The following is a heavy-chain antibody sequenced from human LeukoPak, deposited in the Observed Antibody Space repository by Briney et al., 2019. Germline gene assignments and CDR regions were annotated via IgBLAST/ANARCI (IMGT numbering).Heavy chain of an antibody. CDR1: GGSFSSGSYY. D-gene: IGHD2-2*01. CDR3: ARDKLVGYYYGMDV. CDR2: IYYSGST. J-gene: IGHJ6*02. V-gene: IGHV4-61*01. Sequence: SETLSLTCTVSGGSFSSGSYYWSWIRQPPGKGLEWIGYIYYSGSTNYNPSHKSRVTISVDTSKNQFSLKLSSVTAADTAMYYCARDKLVGYYYGMDVWGQGTTVTVSS.